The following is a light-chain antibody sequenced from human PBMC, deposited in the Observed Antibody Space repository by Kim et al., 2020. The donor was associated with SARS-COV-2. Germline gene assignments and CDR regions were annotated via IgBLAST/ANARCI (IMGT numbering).Light chain of an antibody. CDR3: MQALQTPLT. J-gene: IGKJ1*01. CDR2: LGS. V-gene: IGKV2-28*01. CDR1: QSLLDSTGYNY. Sequence: PASISCRSSQSLLDSTGYNYLDWFLQKPGQSPQLLIYLGSNRASGVPDRFSGRGSGTDFTLKISRVEAEDVGVHYCMQALQTPLTFGQGTKVDIK.